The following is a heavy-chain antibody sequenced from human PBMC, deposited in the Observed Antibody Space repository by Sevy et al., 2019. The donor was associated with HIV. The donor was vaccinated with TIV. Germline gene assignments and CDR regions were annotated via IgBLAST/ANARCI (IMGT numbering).Heavy chain of an antibody. CDR1: GFTFNSHT. Sequence: GGSLRLSCAGSGFTFNSHTMNWVRQAPGKGLEWVSSISSSSSYIYYGDSVKGRFTISRDNAKSSLFLQMNSLRAEDTAIYFCARVTDYSDYGAFDIWGQGTSVTVSS. D-gene: IGHD4-17*01. J-gene: IGHJ3*02. CDR3: ARVTDYSDYGAFDI. V-gene: IGHV3-21*01. CDR2: ISSSSSYI.